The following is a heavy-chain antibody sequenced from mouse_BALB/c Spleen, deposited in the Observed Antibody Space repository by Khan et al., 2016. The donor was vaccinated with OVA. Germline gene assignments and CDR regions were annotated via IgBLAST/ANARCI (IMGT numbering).Heavy chain of an antibody. CDR3: ARSNAYWYFDV. J-gene: IGHJ1*01. CDR2: INTYTGDP. V-gene: IGHV9-3-1*01. CDR1: GYTFTNYG. Sequence: QIQLVQSGPELKKPGETVKISCKASGYTFTNYGMNWVKQAPGKGLKWMGWINTYTGDPTYADDFKGRSAFSLETSASTAYLQIKNLKGEDTATYFCARSNAYWYFDVWGAGTTVTVSS.